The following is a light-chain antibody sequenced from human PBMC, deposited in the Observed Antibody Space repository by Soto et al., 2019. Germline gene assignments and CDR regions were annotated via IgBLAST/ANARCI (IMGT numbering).Light chain of an antibody. V-gene: IGKV1-5*01. CDR2: DAS. CDR3: QQYNCYWT. J-gene: IGKJ1*01. CDR1: QSISRW. Sequence: DIQMTQSPSTLSASVGDRITITCRASQSISRWLAWYQQKPGKAPNLLIYDASNLESGVASRFSGSGSGTEFTLTSRRLQADDFATYYCQQYNCYWTFGKGIKVEIK.